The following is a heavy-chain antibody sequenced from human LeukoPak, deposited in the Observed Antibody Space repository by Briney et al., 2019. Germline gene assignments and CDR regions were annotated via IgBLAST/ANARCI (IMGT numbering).Heavy chain of an antibody. CDR1: GGTFNTYT. D-gene: IGHD1-1*01. Sequence: ASVRVSCKASGGTFNTYTITWVRQAPGQGLEWMGGIIPIFGTANYAQTFQGRVTITTDESTSTAYMELSSLSSDDTAVYYCARGPELERFDYWGQGTLVTVSS. CDR2: IIPIFGTA. CDR3: ARGPELERFDY. V-gene: IGHV1-69*05. J-gene: IGHJ4*02.